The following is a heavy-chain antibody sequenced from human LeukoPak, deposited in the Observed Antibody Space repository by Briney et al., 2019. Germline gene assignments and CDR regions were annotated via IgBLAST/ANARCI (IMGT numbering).Heavy chain of an antibody. CDR2: INPNSGGT. Sequence: ASVKVSCKASGYTFTGYYMHWVRQAPGQGLEWMGWINPNSGGTNYAQKFQGRATMTRDTSISTAYMELSRLRSDDTAVYYCARDLPAALNTFDPWGQGTLVTVSS. J-gene: IGHJ5*02. CDR3: ARDLPAALNTFDP. V-gene: IGHV1-2*02. D-gene: IGHD2-2*01. CDR1: GYTFTGYY.